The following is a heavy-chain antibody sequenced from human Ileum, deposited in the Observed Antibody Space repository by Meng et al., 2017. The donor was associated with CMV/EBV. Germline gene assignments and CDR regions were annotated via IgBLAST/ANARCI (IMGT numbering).Heavy chain of an antibody. D-gene: IGHD6-19*01. CDR2: IFNDGSNE. V-gene: IGHV3-30*02. Sequence: GGSLRLSCAASGFTFSNYGMHWVRQAPGKGLQWVACIFNDGSNERYVDSVRGRFIISRDNSKNTLNLQMNSLKPEDTAVYFCAKDRGIAEAGTPNYYFDYWGPGTLVTVSS. CDR1: GFTFSNYG. J-gene: IGHJ4*02. CDR3: AKDRGIAEAGTPNYYFDY.